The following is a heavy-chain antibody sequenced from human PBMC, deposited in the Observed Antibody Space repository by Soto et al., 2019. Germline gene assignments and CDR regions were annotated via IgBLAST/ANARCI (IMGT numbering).Heavy chain of an antibody. CDR3: AADLPGTDAFDI. CDR1: GFTFTNSA. J-gene: IGHJ3*02. V-gene: IGHV1-58*02. Sequence: SVKVSCKASGFTFTNSAMQWVRQARGQRLEWIGWIVVGSGNTNYAQKFQERVTITRDMSTSTAYMELSSLRSEDTAVYYCAADLPGTDAFDIWGQGTMVTVSS. CDR2: IVVGSGNT. D-gene: IGHD1-1*01.